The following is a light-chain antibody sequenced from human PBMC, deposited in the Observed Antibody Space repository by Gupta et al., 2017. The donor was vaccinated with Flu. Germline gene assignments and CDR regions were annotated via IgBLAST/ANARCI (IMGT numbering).Light chain of an antibody. Sequence: SRDHQPPGKDPKLLIDEGRKRPAGVSNRFSGSTSGNTASLTLSGLQAEDEDDYYCYSYSGSHVFGTGTKVTVL. J-gene: IGLJ1*01. CDR2: EGR. V-gene: IGLV2-23*01. CDR3: YSYSGSHV.